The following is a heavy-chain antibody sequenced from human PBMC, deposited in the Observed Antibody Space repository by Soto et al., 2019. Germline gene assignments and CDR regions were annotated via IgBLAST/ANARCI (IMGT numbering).Heavy chain of an antibody. CDR3: AINSYDYIWGSYRYKNY. Sequence: ASVKVSCKASGYTFTSYDINWVRQATGQGLEWMGWMNPNSGNTGYAQKFQGRVTMTRNTSISTAYMELSSLRSEDTAVYYCAINSYDYIWGSYRYKNYWGQGTLVTVSS. V-gene: IGHV1-8*01. CDR1: GYTFTSYD. CDR2: MNPNSGNT. J-gene: IGHJ4*02. D-gene: IGHD3-16*02.